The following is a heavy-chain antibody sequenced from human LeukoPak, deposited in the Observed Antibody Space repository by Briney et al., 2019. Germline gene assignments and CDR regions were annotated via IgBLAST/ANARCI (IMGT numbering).Heavy chain of an antibody. CDR1: GGSISSYY. J-gene: IGHJ4*02. CDR2: IYYSGST. Sequence: PSETLSLTCTVSGGSISSYYWSWIRQPPGKGLEWIGYIYYSGSTNYNPSLKSRVTISVDTSKNQFSLKLSSVTAADTAVYYCARQQLARIDYWGQGTLVTVSS. D-gene: IGHD6-13*01. CDR3: ARQQLARIDY. V-gene: IGHV4-59*08.